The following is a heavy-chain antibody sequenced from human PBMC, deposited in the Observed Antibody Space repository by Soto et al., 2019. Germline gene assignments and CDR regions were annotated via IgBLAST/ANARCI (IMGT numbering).Heavy chain of an antibody. D-gene: IGHD3-10*01. J-gene: IGHJ4*02. Sequence: QVRLVESGGGVVQPGRSLRLSCAASGFTFSSYGMHWVRQAPGKGLEWVAVIWYDGSNKYYADSVKGRFTISRDNSKNTLYLQMNSLRAEDTAVYYCARKKFGEISLDYWGQGTLVTVSS. CDR1: GFTFSSYG. CDR3: ARKKFGEISLDY. V-gene: IGHV3-33*01. CDR2: IWYDGSNK.